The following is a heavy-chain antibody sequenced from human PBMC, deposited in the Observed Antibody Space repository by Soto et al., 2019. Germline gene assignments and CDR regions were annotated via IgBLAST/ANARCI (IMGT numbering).Heavy chain of an antibody. Sequence: PGGSLRLSCAASGFTFSNAWMSWVRQAPGKGLEWVGRIKSKTDGGTTDYAAPVKGRFTISRDDSKNTLYLQMNSLKTEDTAVYYCTTAEGDSYGYDYFDYWGQGTPVTGSS. CDR3: TTAEGDSYGYDYFDY. CDR2: IKSKTDGGTT. D-gene: IGHD5-18*01. V-gene: IGHV3-15*01. J-gene: IGHJ4*02. CDR1: GFTFSNAW.